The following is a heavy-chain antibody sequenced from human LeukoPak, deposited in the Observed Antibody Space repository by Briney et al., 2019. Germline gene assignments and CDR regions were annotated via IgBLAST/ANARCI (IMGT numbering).Heavy chain of an antibody. CDR1: GGSISSNSYY. D-gene: IGHD3-10*01. CDR3: ARDAWFGAGRTFAY. Sequence: PSETLSLTCTVSGGSISSNSYYWGWIRQPPGKGLEWIGSIYTSGSTNYIPSLKSRLTISVDTSKNQFSLRLSSVTAADTAVYYCARDAWFGAGRTFAYWGQGTLVTVSS. J-gene: IGHJ4*02. V-gene: IGHV4-39*07. CDR2: IYTSGST.